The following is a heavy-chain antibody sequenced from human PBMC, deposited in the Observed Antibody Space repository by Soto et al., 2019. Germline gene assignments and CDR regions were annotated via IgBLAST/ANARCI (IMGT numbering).Heavy chain of an antibody. D-gene: IGHD2-2*02. CDR3: ARVRKGYCISTSCYRPPRYRDY. CDR2: SYYSGST. CDR1: CASVIRGRYY. Sequence: TLSLTCTISCASVIRGRYYWRCPRQPPDNRLECIGYSYYSGSTNYNPPLKSRVTISVDTSKNQFSLKLSSVTAADTAVYYCARVRKGYCISTSCYRPPRYRDYWGQGTLVTVSS. J-gene: IGHJ4*02. V-gene: IGHV4-61*01.